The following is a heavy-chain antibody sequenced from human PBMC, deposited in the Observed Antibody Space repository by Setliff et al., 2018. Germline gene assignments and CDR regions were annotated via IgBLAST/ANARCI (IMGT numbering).Heavy chain of an antibody. CDR2: INHSGTT. V-gene: IGHV4-34*01. D-gene: IGHD6-19*01. Sequence: PSETLSLTCTAYGGTFSDYYWTWIRQPPGKGLEWIGEINHSGTTNYNPSLKSRVTISVDASKNQLSLNLRSVTAADTAVYYCARAISGWYSAHYYYMDVWGKGTTVTVSS. J-gene: IGHJ6*03. CDR1: GGTFSDYY. CDR3: ARAISGWYSAHYYYMDV.